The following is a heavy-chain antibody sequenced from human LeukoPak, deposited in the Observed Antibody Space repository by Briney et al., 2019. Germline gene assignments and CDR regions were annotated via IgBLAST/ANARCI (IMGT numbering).Heavy chain of an antibody. V-gene: IGHV4-59*01. J-gene: IGHJ1*01. D-gene: IGHD6-19*01. Sequence: KPSETLSLTCTVSRDSISSYYWNWVRQPPGKGPEWIGYIYYSGTTNYNPSLKSRVSISIDTSKAQLSLKLNSVTAADTAVYYCARSYGIGWYGVFQEWGQGTLVTVSS. CDR2: IYYSGTT. CDR1: RDSISSYY. CDR3: ARSYGIGWYGVFQE.